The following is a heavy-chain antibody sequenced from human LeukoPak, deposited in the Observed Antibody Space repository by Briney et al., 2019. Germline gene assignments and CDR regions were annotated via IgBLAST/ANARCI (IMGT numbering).Heavy chain of an antibody. J-gene: IGHJ4*02. CDR2: IHPKSGDT. D-gene: IGHD5-18*01. Sequence: ASVKVSCKASGYTFTGYYLHWVRQAPGQGLEWMGWIHPKSGDTHYAQKFLGRVTLTRDTSTTIFYMELKWLTYDDTAVYYCSRGSGISYGGIDYWGQGTLVTVSS. CDR1: GYTFTGYY. V-gene: IGHV1-2*02. CDR3: SRGSGISYGGIDY.